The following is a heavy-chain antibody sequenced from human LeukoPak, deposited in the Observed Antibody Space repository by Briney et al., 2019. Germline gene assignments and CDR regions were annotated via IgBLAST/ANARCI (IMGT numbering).Heavy chain of an antibody. CDR1: GGSISSTIYY. J-gene: IGHJ6*03. D-gene: IGHD3-3*02. CDR2: IYSSGST. Sequence: PSETLSLTCTVSGGSISSTIYYRGWIRQPPGKGLEWIGSIYSSGSTYYNPSLKSRVTISVDTSKNQFSLKLSSVTAADTAVYYCARHFSSYYYYMDVWGKGTTVTVSS. CDR3: ARHFSSYYYYMDV. V-gene: IGHV4-39*01.